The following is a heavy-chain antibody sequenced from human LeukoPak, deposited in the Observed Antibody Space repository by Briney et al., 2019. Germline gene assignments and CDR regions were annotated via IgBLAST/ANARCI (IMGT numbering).Heavy chain of an antibody. CDR3: ARYPTYDSSGRHY. J-gene: IGHJ4*02. CDR1: GGSISSGSYY. V-gene: IGHV4-61*02. Sequence: SETLSLTCTVSGGSISSGSYYWSWIRQPAGKGLVWIGGIYTSGSTNYNPSLKSRVTISVDTSKNQFSLKLSSVTAADTAVYYCARYPTYDSSGRHYWGQGTLVTVSS. D-gene: IGHD3-22*01. CDR2: IYTSGST.